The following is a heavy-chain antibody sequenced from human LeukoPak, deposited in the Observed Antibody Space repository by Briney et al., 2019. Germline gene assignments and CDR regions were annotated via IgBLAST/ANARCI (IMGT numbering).Heavy chain of an antibody. CDR3: ARERGIVGARELVYYYYMDV. D-gene: IGHD1-26*01. CDR1: GFTFSSYW. CDR2: SNSDGSST. Sequence: PGGSLRLSCAASGFTFSSYWRHWVPQAPVKGLVCGSRSNSDGSSTSYADSVNGRFTISRDNAKTTLYLQMNSLRAEDTAVYYCARERGIVGARELVYYYYMDVWGKGTTVTVSS. J-gene: IGHJ6*03. V-gene: IGHV3-74*01.